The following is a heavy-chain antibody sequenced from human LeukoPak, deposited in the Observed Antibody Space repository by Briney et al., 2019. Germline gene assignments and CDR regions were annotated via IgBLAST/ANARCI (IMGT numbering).Heavy chain of an antibody. CDR2: IYYSGST. CDR3: ARHGDTNWFDP. J-gene: IGHJ5*02. V-gene: IGHV4-34*01. CDR1: GGSFSGYY. D-gene: IGHD7-27*01. Sequence: SETLPLTCAVYGGSFSGYYWSWIRQPPGKGLEWIGSIYYSGSTYYNPSLKSRVTISVDTSKNQFSLKLSSVTAADTAVYYCARHGDTNWFDPWGQGTLVTVSS.